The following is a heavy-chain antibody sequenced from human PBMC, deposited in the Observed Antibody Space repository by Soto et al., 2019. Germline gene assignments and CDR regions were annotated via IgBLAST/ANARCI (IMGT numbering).Heavy chain of an antibody. CDR1: GFTFSNAW. CDR2: IKSKTDGGTK. V-gene: IGHV3-15*01. Sequence: GGSLRLSCAASGFTFSNAWMSWVRQAPGKGLEWVGRIKSKTDGGTKDYAAPVKGRFTISRDDSKNTLYLQMNSLKTEDTAVYYCTTDNPPRWKVTTALDYWGQGTLVTVSS. CDR3: TTDNPPRWKVTTALDY. D-gene: IGHD4-17*01. J-gene: IGHJ4*02.